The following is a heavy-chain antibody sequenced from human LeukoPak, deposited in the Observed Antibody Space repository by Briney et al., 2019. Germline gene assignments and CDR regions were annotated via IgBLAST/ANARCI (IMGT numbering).Heavy chain of an antibody. V-gene: IGHV3-48*01. CDR2: ISSTSSTT. CDR3: ARVAYGSGSYYGTFDY. D-gene: IGHD3-10*01. Sequence: GGSLRLSCAASGFTFSSYGMNWVRQAPGKGLEWVSYISSTSSTTYHAASVKGRITISRDNAKNSLYLEMNSLRFEDTAVYYCARVAYGSGSYYGTFDYWGQGTLVTVSS. J-gene: IGHJ4*02. CDR1: GFTFSSYG.